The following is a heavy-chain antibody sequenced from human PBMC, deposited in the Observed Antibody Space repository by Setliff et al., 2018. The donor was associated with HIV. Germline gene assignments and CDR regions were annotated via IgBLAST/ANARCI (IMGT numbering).Heavy chain of an antibody. CDR3: ARARTAGNTYDYAY. V-gene: IGHV1-46*01. D-gene: IGHD3-16*01. Sequence: ASVKVSCKASGYTFTNYYIHWVRQAPGQGLEWLGMVNPSGGSTAYAQKFQGRVTMTKDTSTNTVYMDLSGLRPDDTAVYYCARARTAGNTYDYAYWGQGTLVT. CDR1: GYTFTNYY. CDR2: VNPSGGST. J-gene: IGHJ4*02.